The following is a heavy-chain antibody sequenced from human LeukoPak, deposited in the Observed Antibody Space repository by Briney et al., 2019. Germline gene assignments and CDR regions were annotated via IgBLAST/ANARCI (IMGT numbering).Heavy chain of an antibody. CDR3: ARGYGSGSYSGFDP. CDR1: GFTLSLYS. D-gene: IGHD3-10*01. J-gene: IGHJ5*02. Sequence: PGGSLRLSCAASGFTLSLYSMDWVRQAPGKGLEWVSSISSSSSYIYYADSVKGRFTISRDNAKNSLYLQMNSLRAEDTAVYYCARGYGSGSYSGFDPWGQGTLVTVSS. V-gene: IGHV3-21*01. CDR2: ISSSSSYI.